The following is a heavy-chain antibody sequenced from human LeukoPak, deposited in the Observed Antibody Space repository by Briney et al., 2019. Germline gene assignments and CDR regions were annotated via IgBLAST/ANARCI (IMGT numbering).Heavy chain of an antibody. J-gene: IGHJ6*03. CDR2: INHSGST. CDR3: ASRPTPPYYYYMDV. D-gene: IGHD4-23*01. V-gene: IGHV4-34*01. CDR1: GGSFSGYY. Sequence: PSETLSLTCAVYGGSFSGYYWSWIRQPPGKGLEWIGEINHSGSTNYNPSLKNRVTISVDTSKNQFSLKLNSVTAADTAVYYCASRPTPPYYYYMDVWGKGTTVTVSS.